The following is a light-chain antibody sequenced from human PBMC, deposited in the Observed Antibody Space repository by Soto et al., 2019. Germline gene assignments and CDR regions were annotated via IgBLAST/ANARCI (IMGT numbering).Light chain of an antibody. J-gene: IGLJ1*01. CDR2: DVD. CDR1: SSDVGGYNY. V-gene: IGLV2-11*01. Sequence: QSVLTQPRSVSGSPGQSVTISCTGTSSDVGGYNYVSWYQHHPGKAPKLMIYDVDKRPSGVPGRFSGSKSGNTASLTISGLQAEDEAHYYCCSYAGSYPFVFGTGTKVTVL. CDR3: CSYAGSYPFV.